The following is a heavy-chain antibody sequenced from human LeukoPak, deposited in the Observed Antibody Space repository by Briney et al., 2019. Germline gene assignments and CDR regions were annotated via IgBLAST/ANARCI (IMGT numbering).Heavy chain of an antibody. CDR3: ARKTPGTSMDV. J-gene: IGHJ6*02. Sequence: PSETLSLTCTVSGGSISNSAYYWVWIRQPPGKGLEWIGTITNTGSTYINPSLKSRVTISVDTPKTQISLKLTSVTAADTAVFYCARKTPGTSMDVWGQGTPVTVSS. CDR1: GGSISNSAYY. CDR2: ITNTGST. V-gene: IGHV4-39*01. D-gene: IGHD3-10*01.